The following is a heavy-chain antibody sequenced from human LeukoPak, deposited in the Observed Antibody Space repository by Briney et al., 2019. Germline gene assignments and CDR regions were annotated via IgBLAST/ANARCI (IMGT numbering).Heavy chain of an antibody. Sequence: GGSLRLSCAASGFTFSDYYMNWIRQAPGKGLEWVSYISSSGRTIHYADSVKGRFTISRDNAKNSLYLQMNSLRAEDTAVYYCARDLGQYYDTSDNWFDPWGQGTLVTVSS. CDR3: ARDLGQYYDTSDNWFDP. CDR1: GFTFSDYY. CDR2: ISSSGRTI. D-gene: IGHD3-22*01. V-gene: IGHV3-11*04. J-gene: IGHJ5*02.